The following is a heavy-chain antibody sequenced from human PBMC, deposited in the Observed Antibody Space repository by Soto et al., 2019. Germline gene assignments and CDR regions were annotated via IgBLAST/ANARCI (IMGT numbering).Heavy chain of an antibody. CDR1: VFTFKSYA. CDR3: ARGGSTGWFYFDF. D-gene: IGHD6-19*01. Sequence: GGPLRLSCTASVFTFKSYAMKWVRQAPGKGLEWVASTPGSGGSSYYADSVKGRFTISRDNSKNTLYLDLNSLKAEDTAMYYCARGGSTGWFYFDFWGQGTQVTVSS. CDR2: TPGSGGSS. V-gene: IGHV3-23*01. J-gene: IGHJ4*02.